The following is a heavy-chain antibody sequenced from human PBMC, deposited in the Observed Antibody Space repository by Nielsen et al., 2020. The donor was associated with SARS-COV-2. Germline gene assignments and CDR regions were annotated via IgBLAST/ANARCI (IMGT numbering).Heavy chain of an antibody. CDR3: AKGDRYCGGDCYADAFVF. J-gene: IGHJ3*01. Sequence: GESLKISCAAAGFIFSNFAMSWVRQAPGKGLEWVAVIDSSGSDTDYADSVRGRFTISRDNSKNTLYLQMNSLRAEDTAVYYCAKGDRYCGGDCYADAFVFWGQGTMVTV. D-gene: IGHD2-21*02. CDR1: GFIFSNFA. CDR2: IDSSGSDT. V-gene: IGHV3-23*05.